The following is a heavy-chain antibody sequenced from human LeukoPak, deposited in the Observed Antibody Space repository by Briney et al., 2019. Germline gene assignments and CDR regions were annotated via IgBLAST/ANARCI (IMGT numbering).Heavy chain of an antibody. V-gene: IGHV1-46*01. CDR2: ISPGGGST. D-gene: IGHD3-10*01. CDR1: GYSFTSSY. Sequence: ASVKVSCKASGYSFTSSYVHWVRQAPGQGLEWMGIISPGGGSTTYAQNFQGRVSLTRDTSTSTVYMELRSLRSDDTAVYYCARNHDYYGSGSYYNPVGYFDYWGQGTLVTVSS. CDR3: ARNHDYYGSGSYYNPVGYFDY. J-gene: IGHJ4*02.